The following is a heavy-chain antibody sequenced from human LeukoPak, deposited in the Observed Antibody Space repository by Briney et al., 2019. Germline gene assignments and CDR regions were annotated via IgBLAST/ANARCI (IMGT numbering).Heavy chain of an antibody. CDR2: IYTSGST. CDR1: GGSISSYY. Sequence: PSETLSLTCTVSGGSISSYYWSWIRQPAGKGLEWIGRIYTSGSTNYNPSLKSRVAMSVDTSKNQFSLKLSSVTAADTAVYYCAGAGYSYGKPYYFDYWGQGTLVTVSS. CDR3: AGAGYSYGKPYYFDY. V-gene: IGHV4-4*07. J-gene: IGHJ4*02. D-gene: IGHD5-18*01.